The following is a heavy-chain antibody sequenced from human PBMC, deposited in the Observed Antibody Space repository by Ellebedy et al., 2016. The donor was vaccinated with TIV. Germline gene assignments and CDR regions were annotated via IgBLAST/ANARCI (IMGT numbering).Heavy chain of an antibody. CDR1: GYTLSEFS. V-gene: IGHV1-24*01. J-gene: IGHJ4*02. CDR3: TTGGCSSTSCSDLGLFDY. CDR2: IDPDEGKI. D-gene: IGHD2-2*01. Sequence: ASVKVSXKVSGYTLSEFSMQWVRQAPGKGLEWMGGIDPDEGKIIYAQQFQGRVTMSEDTSTDPAYMELSSLRSEDMAVYYCTTGGCSSTSCSDLGLFDYWGQGTLVTVSS.